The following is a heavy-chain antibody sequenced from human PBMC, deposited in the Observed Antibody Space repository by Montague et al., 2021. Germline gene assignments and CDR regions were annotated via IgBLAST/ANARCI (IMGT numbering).Heavy chain of an antibody. Sequence: SETLSLTCTVSSGSIFHAHWSWVRQPPGKGLGWLGSMFYGGATSNNPSLKSRATMSIDTSTNQFSLKLSFVTAADTPVYYCAKQDYFVSGTSYKGFDPWGQGILVTVSS. V-gene: IGHV4-59*08. CDR1: SGSIFHAH. D-gene: IGHD3-10*01. CDR3: AKQDYFVSGTSYKGFDP. CDR2: MFYGGAT. J-gene: IGHJ5*02.